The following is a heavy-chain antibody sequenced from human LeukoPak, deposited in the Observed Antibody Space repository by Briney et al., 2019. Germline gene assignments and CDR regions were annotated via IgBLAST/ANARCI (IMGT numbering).Heavy chain of an antibody. D-gene: IGHD2-21*02. CDR1: GGSISSGGYS. CDR3: ARALAYCGGDCYPGYFDY. CDR2: IYHSGST. Sequence: SQTLSLTCAVSGGSISSGGYSWRWIRQPPGKGLEWIGYIYHSGSTYYNPSLKSRVTISVDRSKNQFSLKLSSVTAADTAVYYCARALAYCGGDCYPGYFDYWGQGTQVTVSS. V-gene: IGHV4-30-2*01. J-gene: IGHJ4*02.